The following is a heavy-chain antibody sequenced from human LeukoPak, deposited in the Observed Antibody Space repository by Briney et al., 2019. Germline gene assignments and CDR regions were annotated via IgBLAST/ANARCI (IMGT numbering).Heavy chain of an antibody. CDR2: IYYSGST. CDR1: GGSISSYY. Sequence: PSETLSLTCTVSGGSISSYYWSWIRQPPGKGLEWIGYIYYSGSTNYNPSLKGRVTISVDTSKNQFSLKVTSVTAADTAVYYCARGQARELLWFGEGGYWGQGTLVTVSS. CDR3: ARGQARELLWFGEGGY. J-gene: IGHJ4*02. D-gene: IGHD3-10*01. V-gene: IGHV4-59*12.